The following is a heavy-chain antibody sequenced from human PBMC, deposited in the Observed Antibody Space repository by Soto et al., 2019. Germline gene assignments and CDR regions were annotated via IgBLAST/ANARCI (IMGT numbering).Heavy chain of an antibody. CDR2: IYYSGST. CDR1: GGSISSGGYY. V-gene: IGHV4-31*03. J-gene: IGHJ4*02. Sequence: QVQLQESGPGLVKPSQTLSLTCTVSGGSISSGGYYWSWIRQHPGKGLEWIGYIYYSGSTYYNPSLKSRVTISEDTSQNQFSLKLSSVTAADTAVYYCARVTSFDSSGYHPSFVDYWGQGTLVTVSS. D-gene: IGHD3-22*01. CDR3: ARVTSFDSSGYHPSFVDY.